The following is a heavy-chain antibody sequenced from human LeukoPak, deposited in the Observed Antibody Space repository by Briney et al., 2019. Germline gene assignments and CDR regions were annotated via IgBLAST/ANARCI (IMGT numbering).Heavy chain of an antibody. D-gene: IGHD5-18*01. CDR2: IFYTGSA. CDR1: GGSISSTRYY. V-gene: IGHV4-39*02. J-gene: IGHJ4*02. CDR3: ARDNSYGWRGGLYYFDY. Sequence: PSETLSLTCTVSGGSISSTRYYWGWLRQPPGKGLEWIGTIFYTGSAYYNPSLTSRVTISVDTSKNQFSLKLSSVTAADTAVYYCARDNSYGWRGGLYYFDYWGQGTLVTVSS.